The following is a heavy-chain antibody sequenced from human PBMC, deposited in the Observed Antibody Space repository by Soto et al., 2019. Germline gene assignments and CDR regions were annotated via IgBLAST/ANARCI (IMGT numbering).Heavy chain of an antibody. J-gene: IGHJ5*02. CDR3: ARAHITMVRGVISVWFDP. D-gene: IGHD3-10*01. CDR1: GGSISSSIW. V-gene: IGHV4-4*02. Sequence: PSATLSLTCAVSGGSISSSIWWSWVRQPPGKGLEWIGEIYHSGSTNYNPSLKSRVTISVDKSKNQFSLKLSSVTAADTAVYYCARAHITMVRGVISVWFDPWGQGTLVTVSS. CDR2: IYHSGST.